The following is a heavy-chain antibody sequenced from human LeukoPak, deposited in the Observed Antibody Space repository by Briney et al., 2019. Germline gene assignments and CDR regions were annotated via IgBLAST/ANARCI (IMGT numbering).Heavy chain of an antibody. D-gene: IGHD5-18*01. CDR1: GFIFSSYG. Sequence: GGSLRLSCAASGFIFSSYGMHWVRQAPGKGLEWVAVIWYDGSNKYYADSVKGRFTISRDNSKNTLYLQMNSLRAEDTAVYYCAREEKIQLWLRGFDYWGQGTLVTVSS. V-gene: IGHV3-33*01. CDR2: IWYDGSNK. J-gene: IGHJ4*02. CDR3: AREEKIQLWLRGFDY.